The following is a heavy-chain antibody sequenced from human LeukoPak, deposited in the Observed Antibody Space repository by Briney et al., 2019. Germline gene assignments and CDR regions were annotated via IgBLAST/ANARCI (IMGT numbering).Heavy chain of an antibody. V-gene: IGHV3-64D*06. Sequence: TGGSLRLSCSASGFTFSSYALHWVRQAPGKGLEYVSAISSNGGSTYYADSVKGRFTISRDNSKNTLYLQMSSLRAEDTAVYYCVKIGYGLPGYWGQGTLVTVSS. CDR2: ISSNGGST. D-gene: IGHD2-15*01. CDR3: VKIGYGLPGY. CDR1: GFTFSSYA. J-gene: IGHJ4*02.